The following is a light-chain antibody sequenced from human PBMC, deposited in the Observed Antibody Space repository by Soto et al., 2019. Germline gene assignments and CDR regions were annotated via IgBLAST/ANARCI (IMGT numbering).Light chain of an antibody. J-gene: IGKJ1*01. CDR1: QSISNY. CDR2: AAS. V-gene: IGKV1-39*01. CDR3: QQSYSSSWT. Sequence: DIQVTQAPSSLSASVVDRVTITFRASQSISNYLNWYQQKPGKAPKLLIYAASNLQSGVPSRFSGSGSGTDFTLTISSLQREDFATYFCQQSYSSSWTFGQGTKVDIK.